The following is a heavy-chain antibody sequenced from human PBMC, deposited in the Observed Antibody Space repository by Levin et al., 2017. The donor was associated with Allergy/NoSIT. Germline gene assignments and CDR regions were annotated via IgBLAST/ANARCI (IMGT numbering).Heavy chain of an antibody. CDR1: GFSVSRYW. CDR3: TRDTFGVDDY. J-gene: IGHJ4*02. CDR2: INEDGSTI. D-gene: IGHD3-3*01. V-gene: IGHV3-74*01. Sequence: GGSLRRSCAASGFSVSRYWMHWVRQAPGKGLAWVSRINEDGSTINYADSVEGRFTISRDTAKNTLYLQMNSLRVEDTAVYYCTRDTFGVDDYWGQGTMVTVSS.